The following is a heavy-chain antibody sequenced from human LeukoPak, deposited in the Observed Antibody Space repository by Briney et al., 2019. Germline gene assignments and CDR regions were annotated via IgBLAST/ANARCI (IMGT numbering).Heavy chain of an antibody. Sequence: PSETLSLTCAVSGYTISSGYYWGWIRQPPGKGLEWIGSIYHSGSTYYNPSLKSRVTIPVDTSKNQFSLKLSSVTAADTAVYYCARHHSGPGLRHFDWSPRAKWFDPWGQGTLVTVSS. CDR3: ARHHSGPGLRHFDWSPRAKWFDP. D-gene: IGHD3-9*01. CDR2: IYHSGST. V-gene: IGHV4-38-2*01. CDR1: GYTISSGYY. J-gene: IGHJ5*02.